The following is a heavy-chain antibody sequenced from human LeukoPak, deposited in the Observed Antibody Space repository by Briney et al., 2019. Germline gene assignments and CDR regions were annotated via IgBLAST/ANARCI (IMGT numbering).Heavy chain of an antibody. CDR1: GFTFTNYW. CDR2: IKQDRSEK. Sequence: GGSLRLSCAASGFTFTNYWMSWVRQAPGKGLELVANIKQDRSEKYYVDSVKGRFTISRDNAKNTLYLQMNSLRAEDTAVYYCARSSGGYFDYWGQGTLVTVSS. CDR3: ARSSGGYFDY. V-gene: IGHV3-7*01. D-gene: IGHD4-23*01. J-gene: IGHJ4*02.